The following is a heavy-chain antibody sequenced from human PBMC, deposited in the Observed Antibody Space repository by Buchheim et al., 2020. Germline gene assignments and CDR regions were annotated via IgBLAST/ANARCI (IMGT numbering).Heavy chain of an antibody. D-gene: IGHD4/OR15-4a*01. CDR2: ISGTSSYI. CDR1: GFTFSDYY. J-gene: IGHJ4*02. CDR3: ARDYLSNWYGATDLDY. Sequence: QVHLVESGGGLVKPGGSLRLSCAASGFTFSDYYMSWIRQAPGKGLEWVSYISGTSSYINYADSVKGRFTISRDNAQNSLYLQMNSLRAEDTAVYYCARDYLSNWYGATDLDYWGQGSL. V-gene: IGHV3-11*06.